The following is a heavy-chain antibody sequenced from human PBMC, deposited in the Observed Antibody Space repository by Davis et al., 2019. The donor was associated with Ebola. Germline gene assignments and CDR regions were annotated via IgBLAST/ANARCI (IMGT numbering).Heavy chain of an antibody. CDR1: GYTFTTYF. CDR3: GREVGNYNDRGGIQF. J-gene: IGHJ4*02. Sequence: ASVKVSCKASGYTFTTYFIHWVRQAPGQGLEWMGIIGPSGGSTTYAPNFQGRVTMTRDTSTSTVYMELSSLSSEDTAVYYCGREVGNYNDRGGIQFWGQGTLVTVSS. CDR2: IGPSGGST. D-gene: IGHD4-11*01. V-gene: IGHV1-46*01.